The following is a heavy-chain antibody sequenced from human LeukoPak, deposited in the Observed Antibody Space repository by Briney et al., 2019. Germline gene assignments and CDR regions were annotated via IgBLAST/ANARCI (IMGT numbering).Heavy chain of an antibody. CDR2: IHYSGTT. V-gene: IGHV4-59*01. D-gene: IGHD3-9*01. CDR1: GGSISDDY. Sequence: SETLSLTCTVSGGSISDDYWSWLRQPPGEGLEWIAYIHYSGTTNYNPSLRSRVTISIDTSKKQFSLKVSSVTAADTAVYYCAREGFDDLNPDWGQGTLVTVSS. J-gene: IGHJ4*02. CDR3: AREGFDDLNPD.